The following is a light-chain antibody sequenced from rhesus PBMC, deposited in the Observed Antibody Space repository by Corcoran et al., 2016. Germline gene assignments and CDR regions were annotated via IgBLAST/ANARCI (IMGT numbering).Light chain of an antibody. CDR3: QHGYGTPYS. Sequence: DIQMTQSPSSLSASVGDTVTITCRASQGISSFLAWYQQKPGKAPKPLIYYACNLESGVPSRFRGSGSGTDYTFTISSLQPEDVASYYCQHGYGTPYSFGQGTKVEIK. CDR2: YAC. CDR1: QGISSF. J-gene: IGKJ2*01. V-gene: IGKV1S14*01.